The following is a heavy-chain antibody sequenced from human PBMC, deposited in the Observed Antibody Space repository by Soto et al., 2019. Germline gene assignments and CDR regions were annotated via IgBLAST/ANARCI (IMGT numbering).Heavy chain of an antibody. CDR2: ITADGGT. D-gene: IGHD3-3*01. CDR3: GSFVSWSGCSWQYDGFAI. CDR1: EFTVSGHA. V-gene: IGHV3-23*01. Sequence: GGSLRLSCEGSEFTVSGHAMTWIRQAPGKGPEWVSTITADGGTYYADSVKGRFAMSRDTSENTLYLQMNSLGAEDTAAYYCGSFVSWSGCSWQYDGFAIWGQGTTVTVSS. J-gene: IGHJ3*02.